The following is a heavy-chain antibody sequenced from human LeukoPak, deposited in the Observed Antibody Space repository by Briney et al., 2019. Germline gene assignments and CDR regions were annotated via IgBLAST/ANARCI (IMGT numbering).Heavy chain of an antibody. Sequence: SVKVSCKASGGTFSSYAISWVRQAPGQGLEWMGGIIPIFGTANYAQKFQGRVTITADESTSTAYMELSSLRSEDTAVYYCARGSDDYVWGSYRYFDYWGQGTLVTVSS. CDR1: GGTFSSYA. D-gene: IGHD3-16*02. J-gene: IGHJ4*02. CDR2: IIPIFGTA. V-gene: IGHV1-69*01. CDR3: ARGSDDYVWGSYRYFDY.